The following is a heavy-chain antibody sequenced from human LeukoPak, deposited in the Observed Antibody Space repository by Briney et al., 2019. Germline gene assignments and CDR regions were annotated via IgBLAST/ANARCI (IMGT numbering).Heavy chain of an antibody. J-gene: IGHJ4*02. D-gene: IGHD6-19*01. V-gene: IGHV3-23*01. CDR3: ATQQWLVSDFDY. CDR1: GFTFSSYG. CDR2: ISGSGGST. Sequence: GGSLRLFCAASGFTFSSYGMNWVRQAPGKGLEWVSAISGSGGSTYYADSVKGRFTISRDNSKNTLYLQMNSLRAEDTAVYYCATQQWLVSDFDYWGQGTLVTVS.